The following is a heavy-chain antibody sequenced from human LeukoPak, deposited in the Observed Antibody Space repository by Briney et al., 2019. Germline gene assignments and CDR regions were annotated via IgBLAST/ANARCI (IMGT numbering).Heavy chain of an antibody. V-gene: IGHV3-30*18. CDR3: AKSSRTYYYDSSGYGIDY. D-gene: IGHD3-22*01. J-gene: IGHJ4*02. CDR2: ISYDGSNK. Sequence: PGRSLRLSCAASGFTFSSYGMHWVRQAPGKGLEWVAVISYDGSNKYYADSVKGRFTISRDNSKNTLYLQMNSLRAEGTAVYYCAKSSRTYYYDSSGYGIDYWGQGTLVTVSS. CDR1: GFTFSSYG.